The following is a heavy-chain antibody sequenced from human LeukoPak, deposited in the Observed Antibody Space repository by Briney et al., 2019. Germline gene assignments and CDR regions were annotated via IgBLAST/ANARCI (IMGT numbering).Heavy chain of an antibody. D-gene: IGHD3-10*01. CDR3: AKVGGTIESRGFDI. CDR2: ISYDGSNK. Sequence: QAGRSLRLSCAASGFTFSSYAMHWVRQAPGKGLEWVAVISYDGSNKYYADSVKGRFTISRDNSKNTLYLQMNSLRAEDTAVYYCAKVGGTIESRGFDIWGQGTMVSVSS. V-gene: IGHV3-30*04. J-gene: IGHJ3*02. CDR1: GFTFSSYA.